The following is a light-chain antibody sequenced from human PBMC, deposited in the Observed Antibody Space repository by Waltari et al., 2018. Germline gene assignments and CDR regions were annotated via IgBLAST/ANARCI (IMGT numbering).Light chain of an antibody. CDR2: EVS. J-gene: IGLJ2*01. CDR1: SRAGGGYNS. V-gene: IGLV2-8*01. Sequence: QSALTRPPSESGSPGQSVTIPCPGTSRAGGGYNSVPWYQQHPGKAPKLMIYEVSKRPSGVPDRFSGSKSGNTASLTVSGLQAEDEADFYCSSYAGSNAVIFGGGTKLTVL. CDR3: SSYAGSNAVI.